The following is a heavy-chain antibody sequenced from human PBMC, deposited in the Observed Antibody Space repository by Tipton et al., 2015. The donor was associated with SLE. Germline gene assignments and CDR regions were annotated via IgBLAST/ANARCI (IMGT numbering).Heavy chain of an antibody. V-gene: IGHV4-31*03. CDR3: ASPRTSRGMDV. Sequence: TLSLTCTVSGGSISSGGYYWSWIRQHPGKGLEWIGDIYYSGSTYYNPSLKSRVTISVDTSKNQFSLKLSSVTAADTAVYYCASPRTSRGMDVWGQGTTVTVSS. CDR2: IYYSGST. CDR1: GGSISSGGYY. J-gene: IGHJ6*02. D-gene: IGHD1-14*01.